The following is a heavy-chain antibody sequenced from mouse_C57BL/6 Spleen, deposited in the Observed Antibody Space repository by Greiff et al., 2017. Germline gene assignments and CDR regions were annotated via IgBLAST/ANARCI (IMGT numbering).Heavy chain of an antibody. CDR1: GFTFSSYG. Sequence: EVKLVESGGDLVKPGGSLKLSCAASGFTFSSYGMSWVRQTPDKRLEWVATISSGGSYTYYPDSVQGRFTISSDNAKNTLYLQMSSLKTEDTAMYYGGRNGDYYGSSHDDIDYWGQGTSVTVSS. J-gene: IGHJ4*01. D-gene: IGHD1-1*01. V-gene: IGHV5-6*02. CDR3: GRNGDYYGSSHDDIDY. CDR2: ISSGGSYT.